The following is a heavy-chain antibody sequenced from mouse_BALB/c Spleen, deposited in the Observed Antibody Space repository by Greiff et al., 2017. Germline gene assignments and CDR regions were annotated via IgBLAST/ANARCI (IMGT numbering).Heavy chain of an antibody. J-gene: IGHJ4*01. D-gene: IGHD1-1*01. V-gene: IGHV5-6-2*01. CDR1: GFTFSSYY. CDR2: INSNGGST. CDR3: ARQGGSYYGSSYAMDY. Sequence: EVKVVESGGGLVKLGGSLKLSCAASGFTFSSYYMSWVRQTPEKRLELVAAINSNGGSTYYPDTVKGRFTISRDNAKNTLYLQMSSLKSEDTALYYCARQGGSYYGSSYAMDYWGQGTSVTVSS.